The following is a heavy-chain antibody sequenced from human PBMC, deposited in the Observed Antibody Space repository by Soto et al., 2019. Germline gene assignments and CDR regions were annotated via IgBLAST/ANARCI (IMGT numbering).Heavy chain of an antibody. Sequence: QVQLQQWGAGLLKPSETLSLTCAVYGGSFSGYYWSWIRQPPGKGLEWIGEINHSGSTNYNPSLKSRVTISVDTSKNQFSLKLSSVTAADTAVYYCARWGSGVYYYDSSGYKDAFDIWGQGTMVTVSS. CDR3: ARWGSGVYYYDSSGYKDAFDI. CDR1: GGSFSGYY. D-gene: IGHD3-22*01. V-gene: IGHV4-34*01. CDR2: INHSGST. J-gene: IGHJ3*02.